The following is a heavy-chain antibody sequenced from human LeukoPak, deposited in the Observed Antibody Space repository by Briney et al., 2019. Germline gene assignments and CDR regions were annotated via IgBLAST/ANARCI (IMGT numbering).Heavy chain of an antibody. Sequence: PSETLSLTCTVSGGSISSHYWSWIRQPPGKGLEWIGSIYYSGSTYYNPSLKSRVTISVDTSKNQFSLKLSSVTAADTAVYYCARRGAGISPDYWGQGTLVTVSS. CDR1: GGSISSHY. D-gene: IGHD6-19*01. V-gene: IGHV4-59*05. J-gene: IGHJ4*02. CDR3: ARRGAGISPDY. CDR2: IYYSGST.